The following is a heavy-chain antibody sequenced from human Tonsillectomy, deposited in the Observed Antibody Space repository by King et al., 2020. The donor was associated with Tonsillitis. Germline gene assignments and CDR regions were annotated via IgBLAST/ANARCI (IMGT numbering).Heavy chain of an antibody. Sequence: VQLVESGGGVVQPGRSLRLSCAASGFTFSSYAMLWVRQAPGKGLEWVAVISYDVSNKYYADSVKGRFTISRDNSKNTLYLQMNSLRAEDTAVYYCAREQQLVLYYYYGMDVWGQGTTVTVSS. J-gene: IGHJ6*02. V-gene: IGHV3-30*04. CDR3: AREQQLVLYYYYGMDV. CDR1: GFTFSSYA. D-gene: IGHD6-13*01. CDR2: ISYDVSNK.